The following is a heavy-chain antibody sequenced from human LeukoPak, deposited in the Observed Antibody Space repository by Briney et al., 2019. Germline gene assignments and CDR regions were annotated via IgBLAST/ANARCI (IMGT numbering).Heavy chain of an antibody. CDR3: ARLSCAGVSCFDY. CDR1: GGSISSYY. Sequence: SETLSLTCTVSGGSISSYYWSWIRQPPGKGLEGIGCIYYTGSTNYNPSLKSRVTISVDTSKSQFSLKLSSMTAADTAVYYCARLSCAGVSCFDYWGQGALVTVSS. CDR2: IYYTGST. V-gene: IGHV4-59*08. J-gene: IGHJ4*02. D-gene: IGHD2-21*01.